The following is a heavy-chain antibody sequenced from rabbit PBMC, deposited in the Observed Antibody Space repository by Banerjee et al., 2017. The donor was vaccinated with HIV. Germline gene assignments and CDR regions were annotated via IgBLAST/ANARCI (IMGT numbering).Heavy chain of an antibody. J-gene: IGHJ6*01. D-gene: IGHD5-1*01. CDR1: GFTLSNYW. CDR2: IYTGDGNT. Sequence: QSLEESGGDLVKPGASLTLTCKASGFTLSNYWICWVRQAPGKGLEWIACIYTGDGNTHYASWAKGRFTISKTSSTTVTLQMTSLTAADTATYFCARGGSYGSPLWGPGTLVTVS. CDR3: ARGGSYGSPL. V-gene: IGHV1S40*01.